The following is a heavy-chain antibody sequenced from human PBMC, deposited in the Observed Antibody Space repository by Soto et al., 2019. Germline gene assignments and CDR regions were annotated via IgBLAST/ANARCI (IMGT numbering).Heavy chain of an antibody. V-gene: IGHV4-4*02. J-gene: IGHJ5*02. CDR2: IYHSGSA. D-gene: IGHD2-21*02. CDR1: GGSIKTDNW. Sequence: PSETLSLTCDVSGGSIKTDNWWTWVRQSPGKGLEWIGEIYHSGSALYNPSLNNRLTISIDKSKKQFSLTFTSVTAADTALYFCARADSVLTAKGFDLWGQGNQVTVSS. CDR3: ARADSVLTAKGFDL.